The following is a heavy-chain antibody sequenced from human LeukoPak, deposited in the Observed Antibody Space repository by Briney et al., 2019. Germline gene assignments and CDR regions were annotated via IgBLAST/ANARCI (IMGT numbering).Heavy chain of an antibody. CDR2: IRDSGEA. V-gene: IGHV3-66*03. CDR3: ARDRAANQDWVEFDP. D-gene: IGHD3/OR15-3a*01. Sequence: GGSLRLSCAVSGFRVSDYMSWVRQAPGKGMEWVGLIRDSGEAFYADFARGRFAISRDESENTLFLQMNSLRVEDTAVYFCARDRAANQDWVEFDPWGQGTPVIVSS. J-gene: IGHJ5*02. CDR1: GFRVSDY.